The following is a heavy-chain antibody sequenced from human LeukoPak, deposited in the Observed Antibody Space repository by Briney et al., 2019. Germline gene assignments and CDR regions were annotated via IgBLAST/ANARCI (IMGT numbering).Heavy chain of an antibody. CDR1: GFTFSDYY. V-gene: IGHV3-11*01. D-gene: IGHD6-6*01. CDR2: ISSSSSTI. Sequence: GALRLSCAASGFTFSDYYMSWIRQAPGKGLEWVSYISSSSSTIYYADSVKGRFTISRDNAKNSLYLQMNSLRAEDTAVYYCARVAQYSSSPFDYWGQGTLVTVSS. J-gene: IGHJ4*02. CDR3: ARVAQYSSSPFDY.